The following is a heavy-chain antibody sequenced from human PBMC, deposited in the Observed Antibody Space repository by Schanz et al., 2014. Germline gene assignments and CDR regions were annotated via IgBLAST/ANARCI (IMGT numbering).Heavy chain of an antibody. CDR1: GFTFNNYD. J-gene: IGHJ4*02. CDR2: ISGSGGSA. D-gene: IGHD3-22*01. V-gene: IGHV3-23*04. CDR3: AKVWGSDYFYPFDY. Sequence: EVQLVESGGGLVQPGGSLRLSCAASGFTFNNYDMNWVRLVPGKGLECVSGISGSGGSADYADSVKGRFTISRDNSKNPLYLQMSSLRAEDTAVYCCAKVWGSDYFYPFDYWGQGTLVTVSS.